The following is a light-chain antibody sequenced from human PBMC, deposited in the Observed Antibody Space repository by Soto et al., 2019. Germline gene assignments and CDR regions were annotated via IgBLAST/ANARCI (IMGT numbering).Light chain of an antibody. CDR3: QQYNNWPRT. CDR1: QNVNYN. V-gene: IGKV3-15*01. J-gene: IGKJ1*01. CDR2: DAS. Sequence: IVMTQSPATLSVSPGERATLSCRASQNVNYNLAWYQQKPGQAPSLLIHDASIRATAIPARFSGSGTGTDFTRTISSLQSEDFAVSYCQQYNNWPRTFGRGTKVEIK.